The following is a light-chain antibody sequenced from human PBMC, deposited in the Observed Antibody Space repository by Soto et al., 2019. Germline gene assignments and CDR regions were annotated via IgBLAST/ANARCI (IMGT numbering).Light chain of an antibody. V-gene: IGLV2-23*01. CDR1: SSDVGSYNL. J-gene: IGLJ1*01. CDR2: EGS. Sequence: QSTVTQPASVSGSTGQSITVSCTGTSSDVGSYNLVSWYQQHPGKAPKLMIYEGSKRPSGVSNRFSGSKSGNTASLTISGLQAEDEADYYCCSYAGSSTLYVFGTGTKVTVL. CDR3: CSYAGSSTLYV.